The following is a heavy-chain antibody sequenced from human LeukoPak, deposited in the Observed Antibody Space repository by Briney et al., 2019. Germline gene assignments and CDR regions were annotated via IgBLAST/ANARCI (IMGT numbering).Heavy chain of an antibody. CDR1: GYPFSDSC. CDR2: IYPADSDT. V-gene: IGHV5-51*01. D-gene: IGHD1-26*01. Sequence: PGESLNISCQASGYPFSDSCIGWVGRAPGKGLQWMGIIYPADSDTKYNPSFQARVTMSADKSTRTAYLHWSSLDVSDSAIYYCAKRGGSPFQYSNWFDPWGQGTLVTVSS. CDR3: AKRGGSPFQYSNWFDP. J-gene: IGHJ5*02.